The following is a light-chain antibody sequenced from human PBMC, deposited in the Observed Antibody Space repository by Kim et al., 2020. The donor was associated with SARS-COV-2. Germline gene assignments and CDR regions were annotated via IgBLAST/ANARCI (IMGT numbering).Light chain of an antibody. V-gene: IGKV3-11*02. Sequence: TLSPEERATLSCKASPSVNNYLAWYQQKPGQAPRLLIYDAFNRATGIPARFSGSGSGRDYTLTISSLEPEDSAVYYCQQRSNWLTFGGGTKVEIK. CDR3: QQRSNWLT. CDR1: PSVNNY. J-gene: IGKJ4*01. CDR2: DAF.